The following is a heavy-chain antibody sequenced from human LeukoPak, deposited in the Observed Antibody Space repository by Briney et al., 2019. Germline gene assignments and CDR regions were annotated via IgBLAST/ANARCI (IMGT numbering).Heavy chain of an antibody. J-gene: IGHJ4*02. CDR3: ATYRQVLLPFES. D-gene: IGHD2-8*02. CDR1: GFTLRSYP. CDR2: ISGSRSYT. Sequence: PGGSLNLSFAALGFTLRSYPMTWVPRAPGKGLDWVSAISGSRSYTYYADSVKGRFTISRDNSKSTLSLQMNSLRAEDTAIYYCATYRQVLLPFESWGQGTLVTVSS. V-gene: IGHV3-23*01.